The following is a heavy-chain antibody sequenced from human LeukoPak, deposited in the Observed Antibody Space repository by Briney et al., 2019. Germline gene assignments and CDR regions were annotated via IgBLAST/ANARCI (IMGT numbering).Heavy chain of an antibody. D-gene: IGHD3-22*01. CDR2: IYASGSAI. J-gene: IGHJ3*02. CDR3: AKRPRDSSGYYLGAFDM. V-gene: IGHV3-23*01. CDR1: GFTFSSYA. Sequence: GGSLRLSCEASGFTFSSYAMTGVRQAPGKGVEGVSGIYASGSAIHYADTVEGRFTNSRDNSKNTLYLQMNGLRAEDTAVYYCAKRPRDSSGYYLGAFDMWGQGTMATVSS.